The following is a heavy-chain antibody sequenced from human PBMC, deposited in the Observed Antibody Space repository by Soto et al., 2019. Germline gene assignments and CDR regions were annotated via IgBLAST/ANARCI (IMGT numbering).Heavy chain of an antibody. CDR2: FYHGGST. D-gene: IGHD3-16*01. J-gene: IGHJ5*02. CDR1: GESLSYYY. V-gene: IGHV4-34*01. CDR3: ARGNWADRFAN. Sequence: QVQLQQWGAGLLKPSETLSLTCAVYGESLSYYYWSWIRQAPGKGLEWIGEFYHGGSTNYNPSVKSRVTISVDTSRSQFSLRMTSVTAADTAIYYCARGNWADRFANWGQGTLVTVSS.